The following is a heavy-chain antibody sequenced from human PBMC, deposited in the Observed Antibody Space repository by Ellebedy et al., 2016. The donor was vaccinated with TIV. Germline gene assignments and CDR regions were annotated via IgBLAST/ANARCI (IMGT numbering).Heavy chain of an antibody. CDR2: IRFDGSNR. D-gene: IGHD5-18*01. CDR3: AKDRDNYGGAPYNGMDI. CDR1: GFTFSSSG. Sequence: GGSLRLSCAASGFTFSSSGMHWVRQAPGKGLEWVAFIRFDGSNRYYAESVKGRFTISSDNAKNSLYLQMDSLRVEETAVYYCAKDRDNYGGAPYNGMDIWGQGTTVTVSS. J-gene: IGHJ6*02. V-gene: IGHV3-30*02.